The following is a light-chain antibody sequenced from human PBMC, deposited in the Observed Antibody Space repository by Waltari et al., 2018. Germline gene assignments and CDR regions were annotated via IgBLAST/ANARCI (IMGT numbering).Light chain of an antibody. CDR1: NFNIGSNS. CDR2: DND. V-gene: IGLV1-44*01. CDR3: ATWEGSQRV. J-gene: IGLJ1*01. Sequence: QSVVTQPPSASGTPGQRVTISCSGSNFNIGSNSVYWFQQLPGAAPKLLMYDNDQRPSGVPDRCSASKSGTSASLAISALQSGDEADYYCATWEGSQRVFGTGTKVTVL.